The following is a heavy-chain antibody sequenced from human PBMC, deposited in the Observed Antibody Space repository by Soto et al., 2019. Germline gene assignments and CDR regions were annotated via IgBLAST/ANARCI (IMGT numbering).Heavy chain of an antibody. D-gene: IGHD3-22*01. CDR2: MYPDDSDI. Sequence: PGESLKISCKASGYSFSFYWIGWVRQMPGKGLEGMAIMYPDDSDIRYSPSFEAHVTISADKSTSTAFLQWSSLKASDTAMYYCATAYVYDFENSNYYRDAFDIWGQGTLVT. J-gene: IGHJ3*02. V-gene: IGHV5-51*01. CDR3: ATAYVYDFENSNYYRDAFDI. CDR1: GYSFSFYW.